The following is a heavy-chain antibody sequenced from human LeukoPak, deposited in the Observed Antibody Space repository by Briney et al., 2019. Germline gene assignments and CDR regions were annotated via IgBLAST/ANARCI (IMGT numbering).Heavy chain of an antibody. V-gene: IGHV5-51*01. CDR2: IYPGDSDT. D-gene: IGHD6-6*01. Sequence: GESLKISCKGSGYSFTSYWIGWVRQMPGKGLEWMGNIYPGDSDTRYSPSFQGQVTISADKSISTAYLQWSSLKASDTAMYYCATARGIAARLTGYFDYWGQGTLVTVSS. J-gene: IGHJ4*02. CDR3: ATARGIAARLTGYFDY. CDR1: GYSFTSYW.